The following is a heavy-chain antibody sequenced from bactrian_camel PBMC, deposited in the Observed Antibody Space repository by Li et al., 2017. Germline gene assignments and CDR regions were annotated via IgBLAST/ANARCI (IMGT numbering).Heavy chain of an antibody. CDR2: IDSDGSL. CDR1: GNTYNTC. Sequence: QVQLVESGGGSVQAGGSLTLSCAASGNTYNTCLGWFRQVPGKEREGVAGIDSDGSLKYTDSVKGRFTISEDNAKRTMYLQMNDLKPEDSAMYYCAAPAGWVQFCGSLTQTEYNYWGQGTQVTVS. V-gene: IGHV3S53*01. J-gene: IGHJ4*01. CDR3: AAPAGWVQFCGSLTQTEYNY. D-gene: IGHD5*01.